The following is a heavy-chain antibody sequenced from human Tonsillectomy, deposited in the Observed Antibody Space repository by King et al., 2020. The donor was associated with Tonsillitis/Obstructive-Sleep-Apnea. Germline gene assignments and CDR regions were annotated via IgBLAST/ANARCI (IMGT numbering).Heavy chain of an antibody. V-gene: IGHV3-23*04. CDR2: ISSSGGST. Sequence: VQLVESGGGLVQPGGSLRLFCAASGFTFNTYAMSWVRQAPGKGLEWVSAISSSGGSTYYADSVKGRFTISRDNSKNTLYLQMNSLRAEDTAVYYCAKNYYDSSGPRYFYYYMDVWGRGTTVTVSS. J-gene: IGHJ6*03. CDR3: AKNYYDSSGPRYFYYYMDV. D-gene: IGHD3-22*01. CDR1: GFTFNTYA.